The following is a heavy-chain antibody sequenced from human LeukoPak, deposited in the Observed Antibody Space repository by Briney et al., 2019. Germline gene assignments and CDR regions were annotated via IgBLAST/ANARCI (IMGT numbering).Heavy chain of an antibody. V-gene: IGHV3-7*01. CDR2: IKQDRSEK. CDR3: ARLREIPVFGVVTKSTSYFDY. D-gene: IGHD3-3*01. J-gene: IGHJ4*02. Sequence: PGGSLRLSCTVSGFTVSSNSWSWVRQAPGKGLELVANIKQDRSEKYYVDSVKGRFTISRDNAKNSLYLQMNSLRAEDTAVYYCARLREIPVFGVVTKSTSYFDYWGQGTLVTVSS. CDR1: GFTVSSNS.